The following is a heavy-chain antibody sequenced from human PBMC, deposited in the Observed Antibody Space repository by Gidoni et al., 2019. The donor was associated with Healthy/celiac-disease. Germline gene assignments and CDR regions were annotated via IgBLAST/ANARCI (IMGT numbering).Heavy chain of an antibody. Sequence: EVQLVESGGGLVKPGGSLRLSCAASVFTFSSYSMNWVRQEPGKGLEWVSSISSSSSYIYYADSVKGRFTISRDNAKNSLYLQMNSLRAEDTAVYYCARTSITIFGVVSPADYWGQGTLVTVSS. CDR3: ARTSITIFGVVSPADY. V-gene: IGHV3-21*01. J-gene: IGHJ4*02. CDR2: ISSSSSYI. CDR1: VFTFSSYS. D-gene: IGHD3-3*01.